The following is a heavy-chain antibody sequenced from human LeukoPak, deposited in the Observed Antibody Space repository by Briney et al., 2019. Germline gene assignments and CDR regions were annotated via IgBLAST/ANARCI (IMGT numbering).Heavy chain of an antibody. V-gene: IGHV1-2*02. CDR3: ARGRGGGIMLLYDY. CDR1: GYTFTDRY. Sequence: ASVKVSCKASGYTFTDRYMHWVRQAPGQGREWMGWIGPKDGDTKYAQTFQGRVTMTRDTSISAVYMDLSDLGPADTAVYYCARGRGGGIMLLYDYWGQGTLVTVSS. D-gene: IGHD3-16*01. CDR2: IGPKDGDT. J-gene: IGHJ4*02.